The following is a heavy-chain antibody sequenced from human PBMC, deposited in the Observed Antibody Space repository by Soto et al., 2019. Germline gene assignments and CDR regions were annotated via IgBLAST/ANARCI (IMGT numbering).Heavy chain of an antibody. D-gene: IGHD2-2*03. CDR3: ARLDYYYMDV. V-gene: IGHV4-39*01. Sequence: SETLSLTCTVSGGSISSSSYYWGWIRQPPGKGLEWIGSIYYSGSTYYNPSLKSRVTISVDTSKNQFSLKLSSVTAADTAVYYCARLDYYYMDVWGKGTTVTVSS. J-gene: IGHJ6*03. CDR2: IYYSGST. CDR1: GGSISSSSYY.